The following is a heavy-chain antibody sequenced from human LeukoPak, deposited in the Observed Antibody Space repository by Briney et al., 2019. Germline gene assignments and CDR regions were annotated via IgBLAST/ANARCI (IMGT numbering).Heavy chain of an antibody. Sequence: GGSLRLSCTASGFVLSDYGMHWVRQAPGKGLEWVAFVRNDGSNEYYVGSVKGRFTISRDKSKNTLYLQMNSLRAEDTAVYSCAKESDSGYHSEGPKTWGLGTLVTVSS. CDR1: GFVLSDYG. D-gene: IGHD5-12*01. J-gene: IGHJ5*02. V-gene: IGHV3-30*02. CDR3: AKESDSGYHSEGPKT. CDR2: VRNDGSNE.